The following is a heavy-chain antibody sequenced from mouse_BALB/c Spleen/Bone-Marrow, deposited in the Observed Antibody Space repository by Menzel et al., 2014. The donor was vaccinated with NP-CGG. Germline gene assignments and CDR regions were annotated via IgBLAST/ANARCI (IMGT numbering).Heavy chain of an antibody. CDR3: ARINGYDY. CDR1: GYTFTSYW. V-gene: IGHV1S81*02. Sequence: QVQLKESGAELVKPGASVKLSCKASGYTFTSYWMHWVKQRPGQGLEWIGGIDPSTGRTDYNKKFKSQATLTVDKSSSTAYMHHSSLTSEDSAVYYCARINGYDYWGQGTTRTVSS. D-gene: IGHD2-2*01. CDR2: IDPSTGRT. J-gene: IGHJ2*01.